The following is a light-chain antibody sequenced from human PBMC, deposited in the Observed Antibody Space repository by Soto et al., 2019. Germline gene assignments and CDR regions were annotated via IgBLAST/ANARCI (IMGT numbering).Light chain of an antibody. CDR3: SSYTSSSTPYYV. V-gene: IGLV2-14*01. CDR2: DVS. CDR1: SSDGGGYNY. J-gene: IGLJ1*01. Sequence: QSALTQPASVSGSPGQSITISCTGTSSDGGGYNYVSWYQQHPGKAPKLMIYDVSNRPSGVSNRFSGSKSGNTASLTISGLQAEDEADYYCSSYTSSSTPYYVFGTGTKVTVL.